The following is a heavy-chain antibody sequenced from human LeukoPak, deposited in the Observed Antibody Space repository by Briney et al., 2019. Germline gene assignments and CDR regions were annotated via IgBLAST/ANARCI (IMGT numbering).Heavy chain of an antibody. D-gene: IGHD3-10*01. CDR1: GFTFSDYY. CDR3: ARVSLTIIRAIDY. CDR2: LSGSGVTI. J-gene: IGHJ4*02. V-gene: IGHV3-11*01. Sequence: GGSLRLSCAASGFTFSDYYMTWIRQAPGRGLEWVSYLSGSGVTIFYADSVKGRFTISRDNAKNSLYLQMHSLRAEDTAVYYCARVSLTIIRAIDYWGQGTLVTVSS.